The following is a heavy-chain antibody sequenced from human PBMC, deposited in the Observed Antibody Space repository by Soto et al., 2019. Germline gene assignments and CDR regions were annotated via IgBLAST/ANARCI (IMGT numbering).Heavy chain of an antibody. J-gene: IGHJ4*02. CDR2: INHSGST. Sequence: PSETMSLTCAVYGGSFSGYYWSWIRQPPGKGLEWIGEINHSGSTNYNPSLKSRVTISVDTSKNQFSLKLGSVTAADTAVYYCARGRKKGSWYWALDDWGQGALVTVSS. CDR3: ARGRKKGSWYWALDD. V-gene: IGHV4-34*01. CDR1: GGSFSGYY. D-gene: IGHD6-13*01.